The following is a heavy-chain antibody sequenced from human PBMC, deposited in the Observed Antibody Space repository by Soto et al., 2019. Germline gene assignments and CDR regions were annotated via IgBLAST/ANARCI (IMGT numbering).Heavy chain of an antibody. CDR3: ARRPPYRYGVFDY. CDR1: GGSISTYY. J-gene: IGHJ4*02. CDR2: MSYSGAT. Sequence: SETLSLSWTVSGGSISTYYWTWIRQPPGKGLEWVGYMSYSGATNSSPSLKSRVTISVDTSKNQFSLKLSSVTAADTAVYYCARRPPYRYGVFDYWGQGPLVTVSS. V-gene: IGHV4-59*01. D-gene: IGHD5-18*01.